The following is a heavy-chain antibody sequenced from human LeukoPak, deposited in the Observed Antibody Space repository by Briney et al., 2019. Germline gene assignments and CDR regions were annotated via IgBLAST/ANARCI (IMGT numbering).Heavy chain of an antibody. D-gene: IGHD3-16*01. CDR3: ARDPEWGALDY. Sequence: GGSLRLFCAASGFTLSISWMLGVRQAPGKGLEWVADIKQDGSTKVYVDSVKGRFTISRDNAKNSLYLQMDSLRVEDTAVYYCARDPEWGALDYWGQGTLVTVSS. CDR2: IKQDGSTK. CDR1: GFTLSISW. V-gene: IGHV3-7*01. J-gene: IGHJ4*02.